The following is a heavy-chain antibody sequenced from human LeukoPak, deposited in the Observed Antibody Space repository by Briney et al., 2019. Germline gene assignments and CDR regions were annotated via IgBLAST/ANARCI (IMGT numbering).Heavy chain of an antibody. J-gene: IGHJ4*02. CDR1: GYTFTSYG. V-gene: IGHV1-18*01. CDR2: ISAYNGNT. CDR3: ARDRGDFWSGPGTGFDY. D-gene: IGHD3-3*01. Sequence: GASVKVSCKASGYTFTSYGISWVRQAPGQGLEWMGWISAYNGNTNYAQKLQGGVTMTTDTSTSTAYMELRSLRSDDTAVYYCARDRGDFWSGPGTGFDYWGQGTLVTVSS.